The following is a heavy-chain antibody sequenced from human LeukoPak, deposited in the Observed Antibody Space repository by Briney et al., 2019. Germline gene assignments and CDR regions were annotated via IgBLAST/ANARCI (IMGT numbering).Heavy chain of an antibody. Sequence: ASVKVSCKVSGYTLTELSMHWVRQAPGKGLEWMGGFDPEDGETIYAQKFQGRVTLTEDTSTDTAYMELGSLSSADTAMYYCALNAYCSSNSCWGNYFYYYMDFWGKGTTVTVSS. V-gene: IGHV1-24*01. J-gene: IGHJ6*03. D-gene: IGHD2-2*01. CDR3: ALNAYCSSNSCWGNYFYYYMDF. CDR1: GYTLTELS. CDR2: FDPEDGET.